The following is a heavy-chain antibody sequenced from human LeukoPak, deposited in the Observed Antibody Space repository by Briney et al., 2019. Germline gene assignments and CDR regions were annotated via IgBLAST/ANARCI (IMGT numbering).Heavy chain of an antibody. D-gene: IGHD3-22*01. J-gene: IGHJ3*02. V-gene: IGHV3-48*01. CDR1: GFTFSSYS. CDR3: ARGSPDYYDSSGYYGAFDI. Sequence: SGGSLRLSCAASGFTFSSYSMNWVRQAPGKGLEWVSYISSSSSTIYYADSVKGRFTISRDNSKNTLYLQMNSLRAEDTAVYYCARGSPDYYDSSGYYGAFDIWGQGTMVTVSS. CDR2: ISSSSSTI.